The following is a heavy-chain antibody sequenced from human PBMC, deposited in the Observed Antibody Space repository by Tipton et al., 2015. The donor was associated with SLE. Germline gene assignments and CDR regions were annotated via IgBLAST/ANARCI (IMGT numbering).Heavy chain of an antibody. Sequence: SLRLSCAASGIIFSHYRMIWVRLPPGKGLEWVVNINQDGSEKNYVDSVKGRFTISRDNAKNSLYLQMNSLRADDTAVYYCVAGGYCTGCLGMDVWGQGTTVTVS. CDR3: VAGGYCTGCLGMDV. CDR1: GIIFSHYR. D-gene: IGHD2-8*02. CDR2: INQDGSEK. J-gene: IGHJ6*02. V-gene: IGHV3-7*01.